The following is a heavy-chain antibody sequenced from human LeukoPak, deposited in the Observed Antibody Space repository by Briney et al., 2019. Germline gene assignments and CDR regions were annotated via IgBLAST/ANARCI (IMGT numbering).Heavy chain of an antibody. V-gene: IGHV3-30*17. Sequence: GGSLRLSCAASGFAFSSYSMHWVRQAPGKGLEWVSVISLDGAGENHADSVKGRFTISRDNSKNTVYLHMHNLTAEDTAVYYCASLYSVSVRDRGSFLNYMDVWGEGTTVTVSS. D-gene: IGHD2-8*01. CDR2: ISLDGAGE. J-gene: IGHJ6*03. CDR3: ASLYSVSVRDRGSFLNYMDV. CDR1: GFAFSSYS.